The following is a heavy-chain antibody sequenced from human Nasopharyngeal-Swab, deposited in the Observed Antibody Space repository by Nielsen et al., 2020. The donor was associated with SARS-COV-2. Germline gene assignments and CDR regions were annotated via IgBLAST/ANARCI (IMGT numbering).Heavy chain of an antibody. D-gene: IGHD2-2*01. V-gene: IGHV4-39*01. CDR1: GGSISSSSYY. Sequence: SETRSPTCTVSGGSISSSSYYWGWIRQPPGKGLEWIGSIYYSGSTYYNPSLKSRVTISVDTSKNQFSLKLSSVTAADTAVYYCASPIVVPADMGAVGYYYYYMEVWGKGTTVTVSS. CDR2: IYYSGST. J-gene: IGHJ6*03. CDR3: ASPIVVPADMGAVGYYYYYMEV.